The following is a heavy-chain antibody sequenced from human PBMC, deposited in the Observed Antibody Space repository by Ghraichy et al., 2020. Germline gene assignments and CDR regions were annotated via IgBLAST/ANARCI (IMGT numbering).Heavy chain of an antibody. CDR1: GFPFDTYA. V-gene: IGHV3-48*01. J-gene: IGHJ6*02. Sequence: SCTASGFPFDTYAMDWVRQAPGKGLEWVSYIRFSSNRIYYADSVKGRFTISRDKAKNSLYLQMNSLRAEDTAVYFCARDSGIAGSVDVWGQGTAVTVSS. CDR3: ARDSGIAGSVDV. CDR2: IRFSSNRI. D-gene: IGHD2-15*01.